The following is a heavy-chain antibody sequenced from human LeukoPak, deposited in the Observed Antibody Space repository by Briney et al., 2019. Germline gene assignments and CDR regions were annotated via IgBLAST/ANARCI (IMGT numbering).Heavy chain of an antibody. CDR2: ISYDGSNK. CDR3: ARDRKNTTFDY. V-gene: IGHV3-30-3*01. D-gene: IGHD2/OR15-2a*01. CDR1: GYPFSDHY. J-gene: IGHJ4*02. Sequence: GGSLRLSCAVSGYPFSDHYIDWVRQAPGKGLEWVAVISYDGSNKYYADSVKGRFTISRDNSKNTLYLQMNSLRAEDTAVYYCARDRKNTTFDYWGQGTQVTVSS.